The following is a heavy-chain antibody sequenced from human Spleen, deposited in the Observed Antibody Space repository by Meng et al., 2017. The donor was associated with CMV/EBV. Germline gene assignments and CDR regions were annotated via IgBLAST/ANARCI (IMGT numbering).Heavy chain of an antibody. CDR1: GGSISTYY. D-gene: IGHD3-10*01. CDR2: ISDSGNA. V-gene: IGHV4-59*01. CDR3: ARVGGHRYSAFFDS. Sequence: QVQLQESGPGRVKPSETLSLTCTVSGGSISTYYWSWIRQPPGKGLECIGYISDSGNANYTPSLKRRVTISVDTSKNQFSLRLSSVTAADTAVYYCARVGGHRYSAFFDSWGQGSLVTVSS. J-gene: IGHJ4*02.